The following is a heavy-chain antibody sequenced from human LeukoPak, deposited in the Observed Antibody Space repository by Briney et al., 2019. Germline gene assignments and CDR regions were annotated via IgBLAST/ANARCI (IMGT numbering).Heavy chain of an antibody. CDR3: ARVSSSSLDYYYYYMDV. CDR1: GGTFSSYA. V-gene: IGHV1-69*05. J-gene: IGHJ6*03. Sequence: SVKVSCKASGGTFSSYAISWVRQAPGQGLEWMGRIIPIFGTANYAQKFQGRVTITTDESTSTAYMELSSLRSEDTAVYYCARVSSSSLDYYYYYMDVWGKGTTVTVSS. CDR2: IIPIFGTA. D-gene: IGHD6-6*01.